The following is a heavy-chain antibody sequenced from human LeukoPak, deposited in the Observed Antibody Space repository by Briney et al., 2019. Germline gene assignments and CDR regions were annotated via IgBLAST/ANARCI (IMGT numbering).Heavy chain of an antibody. CDR2: ISSSGSTI. CDR3: ARVMIVVVTALDGVMDV. V-gene: IGHV3-48*03. J-gene: IGHJ6*03. Sequence: PGGSLRLSCAASGFTFSSYEMNWVRQAPGKGLEWVSYISSSGSTIYYADSVKGRFTISRDNAKNSLYLQMNSLRAEDTAVYYCARVMIVVVTALDGVMDVWGKGTTVTISS. D-gene: IGHD3-22*01. CDR1: GFTFSSYE.